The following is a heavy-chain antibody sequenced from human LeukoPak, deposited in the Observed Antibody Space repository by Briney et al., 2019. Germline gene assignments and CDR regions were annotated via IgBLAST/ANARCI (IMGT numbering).Heavy chain of an antibody. J-gene: IGHJ4*02. CDR2: IYYSGST. CDR3: ARETSSGWYTYFDY. CDR1: GGSISSGGYY. V-gene: IGHV4-61*08. Sequence: PSQTLSLTCTVSGGSISSGGYYWSWIRQPPGKGLEWIGYIYYSGSTNHNPSLKSRVTISVDTSKNQFSLKLSSVTAADTAVYYCARETSSGWYTYFDYWGQGTLVTVSS. D-gene: IGHD6-19*01.